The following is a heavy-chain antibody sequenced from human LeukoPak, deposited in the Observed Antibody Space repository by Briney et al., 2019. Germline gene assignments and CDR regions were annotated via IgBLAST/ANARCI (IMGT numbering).Heavy chain of an antibody. Sequence: GGSLRLSCAASGFTFSTYAMSWVRQAPGKGLEWVSAISGSGGSTYYADSVKGRFTISRDNSKNTLYLQMNSLRAEDTAVFYCAKGSHVVAATPYYFDDWGQGTLVTVSS. J-gene: IGHJ4*02. CDR1: GFTFSTYA. CDR2: ISGSGGST. D-gene: IGHD2-15*01. V-gene: IGHV3-23*01. CDR3: AKGSHVVAATPYYFDD.